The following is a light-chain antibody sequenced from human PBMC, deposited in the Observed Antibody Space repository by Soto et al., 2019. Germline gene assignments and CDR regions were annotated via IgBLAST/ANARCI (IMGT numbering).Light chain of an antibody. Sequence: QSALTQPASVSGSPGQSITISCTGTSSDVGGSNYVSWYQQHPGKAPKLMIYDVHNRPSGNSNRFSGSKSGNTASLTISGLQAEDEADYYCSSYRSGSTLVFGGGTMLTVL. J-gene: IGLJ2*01. V-gene: IGLV2-14*01. CDR3: SSYRSGSTLV. CDR2: DVH. CDR1: SSDVGGSNY.